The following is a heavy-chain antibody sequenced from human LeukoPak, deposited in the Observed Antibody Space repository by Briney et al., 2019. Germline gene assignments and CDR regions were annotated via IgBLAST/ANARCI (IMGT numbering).Heavy chain of an antibody. CDR2: INAGNGNT. J-gene: IGHJ6*03. CDR1: GYTFTSYA. CDR3: ARDYYDSSGPYYYYYMDV. D-gene: IGHD3-22*01. V-gene: IGHV1-3*03. Sequence: GASVKVSCKASGYTFTSYAMHWVRQAPGQRLEWMGWINAGNGNTKYSQEFQGRVTITRDTSASTAYMELSSLRSEDMAVYYCARDYYDSSGPYYYYYMDVWGKGTTVTVSS.